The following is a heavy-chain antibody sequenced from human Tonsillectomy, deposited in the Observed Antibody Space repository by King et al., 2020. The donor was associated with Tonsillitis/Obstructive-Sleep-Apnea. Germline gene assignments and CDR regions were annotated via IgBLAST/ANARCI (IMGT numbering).Heavy chain of an antibody. D-gene: IGHD2-15*01. J-gene: IGHJ4*02. Sequence: VQLVESGGGLVQPGGSLRLSCAASGFTFSSYAMSWVRQAPGKGLEWVSIISGSGGSAYYADSVKGRFTISRDNSKNTLYLQMNSMRVEDTAVHFCAQDVVLKYCSGGSCYSGFDYWGQGTLVTVSS. CDR1: GFTFSSYA. CDR3: AQDVVLKYCSGGSCYSGFDY. CDR2: ISGSGGSA. V-gene: IGHV3-23*04.